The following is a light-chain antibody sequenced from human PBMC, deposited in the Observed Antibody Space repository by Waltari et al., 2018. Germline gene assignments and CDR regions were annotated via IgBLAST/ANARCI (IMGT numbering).Light chain of an antibody. V-gene: IGLV1-44*01. CDR3: AAWDGSLNVVL. Sequence: QSVLTQPPSASGTPGHRVSISCSGSSSHIGSNTVNWYQQVTGMAPKLLIYTNNQRPSGVPDRFSGSKSGTSASLAISGLQSEDEADYYCAAWDGSLNVVLFGGGTKLTVL. J-gene: IGLJ2*01. CDR1: SSHIGSNT. CDR2: TNN.